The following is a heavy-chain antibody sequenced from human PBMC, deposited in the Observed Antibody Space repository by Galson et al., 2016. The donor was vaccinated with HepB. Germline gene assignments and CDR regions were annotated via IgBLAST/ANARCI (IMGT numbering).Heavy chain of an antibody. J-gene: IGHJ1*01. V-gene: IGHV3-23*01. CDR3: VAAPGGGRYFHH. D-gene: IGHD6-13*01. CDR2: ISGSGVTT. CDR1: AFTRHA. Sequence: SLRLSCAASAFTRHAMSWVRQAPGKGLEWVSEISGSGVTTYYADSVKGRFTISRDNSKNTVFLQMSSLRVEDTAGYHCVAAPGGGRYFHHWGQGTLVTVSS.